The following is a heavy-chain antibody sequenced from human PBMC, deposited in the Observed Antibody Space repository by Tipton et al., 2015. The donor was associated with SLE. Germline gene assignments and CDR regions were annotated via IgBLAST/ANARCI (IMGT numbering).Heavy chain of an antibody. CDR3: ANLSEGQLGRTYYFDY. V-gene: IGHV3-30-3*01. D-gene: IGHD6-6*01. CDR2: ISYDGSNK. J-gene: IGHJ4*02. CDR1: GFTFSSYA. Sequence: SLRLSCAASGFTFSSYAMHWVRQAPGKGLEWVAVISYDGSNKYYADSVKGRFTISRDNSKNTLYLQMNSLRAEDTAVYYCANLSEGQLGRTYYFDYWGQGTLVTVSS.